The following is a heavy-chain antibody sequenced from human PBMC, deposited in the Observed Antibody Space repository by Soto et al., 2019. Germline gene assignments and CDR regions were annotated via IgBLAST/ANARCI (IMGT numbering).Heavy chain of an antibody. CDR3: ARDCRVRGIYYYYYGMDV. J-gene: IGHJ6*02. V-gene: IGHV3-48*02. Sequence: EVQLVESGGGLVQPGGSLRLSCAASGFTFSSYSMNWVRQAPGKGLEWVSYISSSSSTIYYADSVKGRFTISRDNAKNSLYLQMSSLRDEDTAVYYCARDCRVRGIYYYYYGMDVWGHGTTVTVSS. CDR2: ISSSSSTI. CDR1: GFTFSSYS. D-gene: IGHD3-10*01.